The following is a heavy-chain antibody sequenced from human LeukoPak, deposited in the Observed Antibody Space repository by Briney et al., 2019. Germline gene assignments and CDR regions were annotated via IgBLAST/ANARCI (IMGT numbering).Heavy chain of an antibody. CDR1: GGTFSSYT. J-gene: IGHJ4*02. CDR3: ARDPAGAVAGRGDY. CDR2: IIPILGIA. V-gene: IGHV1-69*04. D-gene: IGHD6-19*01. Sequence: SVKVSCKASGGTFSSYTISWVRQAPGQGLEWMGRIIPILGIANYAQKFQGRVTITADKSTSTAHMELSSLRSEDTAVYYCARDPAGAVAGRGDYWGQGTLVTVSS.